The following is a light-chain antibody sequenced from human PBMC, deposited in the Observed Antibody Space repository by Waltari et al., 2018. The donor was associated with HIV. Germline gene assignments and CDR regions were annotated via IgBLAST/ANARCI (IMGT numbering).Light chain of an antibody. Sequence: QSVLTQPPSTSGTPGQRVTISCFGSSSNIGSNYVYWYQQLPGTAPKLLIYRNNHRPSGVPDRFSGSTSGTSASLAISGLRSEDEGDYSCAAWDDTRGGLWVFGGGTKVTVL. CDR1: SSNIGSNY. V-gene: IGLV1-47*01. J-gene: IGLJ3*02. CDR3: AAWDDTRGGLWV. CDR2: RNN.